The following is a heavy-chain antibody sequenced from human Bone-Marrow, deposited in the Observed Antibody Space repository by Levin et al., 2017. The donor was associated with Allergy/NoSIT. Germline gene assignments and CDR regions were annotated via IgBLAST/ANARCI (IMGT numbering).Heavy chain of an antibody. V-gene: IGHV3-74*01. CDR3: IRDGDHVDFRD. CDR1: GFAFSSYW. CDR2: INADGSDT. D-gene: IGHD3-3*01. J-gene: IGHJ4*02. Sequence: GESLKISCAASGFAFSSYWMHWVRQAPGKGLLWVSRINADGSDTSYADSVKDRFTISRDNAKNTLYLQMDSLGAEDTAVYYCIRDGDHVDFRDWGQGTLVTVSS.